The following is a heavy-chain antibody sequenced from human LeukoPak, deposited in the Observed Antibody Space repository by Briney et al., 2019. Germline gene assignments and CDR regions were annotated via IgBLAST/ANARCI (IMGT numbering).Heavy chain of an antibody. D-gene: IGHD1-20*01. CDR3: AATFRIRGTTYYY. J-gene: IGHJ4*02. CDR2: INSAGSTP. Sequence: PGGSLRLSRAPSRFTLSSFLLRGVRQVPGRGLVWVSHINSAGSTPNSAGSVTGQFTISRDTARNTLSLQMNSLRAEDTAVYYCAATFRIRGTTYYYWGQGTLDTVSS. CDR1: RFTLSSFL. V-gene: IGHV3-74*01.